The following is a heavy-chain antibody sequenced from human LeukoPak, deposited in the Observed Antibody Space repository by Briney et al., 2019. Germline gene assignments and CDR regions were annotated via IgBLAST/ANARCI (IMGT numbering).Heavy chain of an antibody. V-gene: IGHV1-2*02. CDR2: INPNSGGT. CDR3: ASRFLEWLLPPGPPEYYYYGMDV. Sequence: ASVKVSCRASGYTFTGYYMHWVRQAPGQGLEWMGWINPNSGGTNYAQKFQGRVTMTRDTSISTAYMELSRLRSDDTAVSYCASRFLEWLLPPGPPEYYYYGMDVWGQGTTVTVSS. J-gene: IGHJ6*02. D-gene: IGHD3-3*01. CDR1: GYTFTGYY.